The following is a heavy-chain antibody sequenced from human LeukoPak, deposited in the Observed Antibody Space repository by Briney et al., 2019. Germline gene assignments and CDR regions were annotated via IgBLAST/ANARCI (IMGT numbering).Heavy chain of an antibody. Sequence: SETLSLTCTVSGGSISSYYWSWIRQPPGKGLEWIGYIYYSGSTNYNPSLKSRVTISVDTSKNQFSLKLSSVTAADTAVYYCASGITMIVVAWGYFDYWGQGTLVTVSS. V-gene: IGHV4-59*08. CDR3: ASGITMIVVAWGYFDY. D-gene: IGHD3-22*01. CDR2: IYYSGST. J-gene: IGHJ4*02. CDR1: GGSISSYY.